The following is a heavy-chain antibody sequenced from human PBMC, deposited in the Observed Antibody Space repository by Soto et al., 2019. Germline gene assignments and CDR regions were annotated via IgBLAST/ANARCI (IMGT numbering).Heavy chain of an antibody. D-gene: IGHD3-22*01. Sequence: PSETLSLTCSFSGDSGSSGYYYWSWIRQPPGKGLEWLGYVYYSGNTNYNPSLKSRVTISLDTSKNQFSLKLNSVTAADTAMYYCAREFTADTTGYYVGSFDYWGQGTLVTVSS. CDR2: VYYSGNT. CDR3: AREFTADTTGYYVGSFDY. V-gene: IGHV4-61*01. J-gene: IGHJ4*02. CDR1: GDSGSSGYYY.